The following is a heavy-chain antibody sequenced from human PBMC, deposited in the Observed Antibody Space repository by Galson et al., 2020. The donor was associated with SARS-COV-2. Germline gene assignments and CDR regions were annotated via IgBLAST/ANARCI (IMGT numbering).Heavy chain of an antibody. CDR3: ARDQGGYGDRFDY. Sequence: SETLSLTCTVSAGSISSSNYYWTWIRQPPGKGLEWIGYIYYPASTYSNPSLKGRVTISVDRTNNQFSLRLNSVTAADTAVYYCARDQGGYGDRFDYWGQGTLVTVSS. V-gene: IGHV4-30-4*08. CDR2: IYYPAST. D-gene: IGHD4-17*01. J-gene: IGHJ4*02. CDR1: AGSISSSNYY.